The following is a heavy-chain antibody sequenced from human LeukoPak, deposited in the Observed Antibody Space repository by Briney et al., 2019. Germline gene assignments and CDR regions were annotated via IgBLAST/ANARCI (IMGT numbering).Heavy chain of an antibody. Sequence: GGSLRLSCAASGFTFETYSMNWVRQAPGKGLEWVSSISGGSTYIYYPDSVKGRFTISRDNSKNSLSLQLNRLRADDTAIYYCARSTSDGGPYYFDSWGQGILVIVSS. J-gene: IGHJ4*02. CDR2: ISGGSTYI. V-gene: IGHV3-21*01. D-gene: IGHD5-24*01. CDR1: GFTFETYS. CDR3: ARSTSDGGPYYFDS.